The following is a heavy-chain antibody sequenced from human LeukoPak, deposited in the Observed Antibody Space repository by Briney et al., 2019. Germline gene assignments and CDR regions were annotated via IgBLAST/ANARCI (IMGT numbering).Heavy chain of an antibody. CDR2: ISAYNGNT. CDR1: GYTFTSYG. CDR3: AREFSSGYYSEYYFDY. Sequence: ASVKVSCKASGYTFTSYGISWVRQAPGQGVEWMGWISAYNGNTNYAQKLQGRVTMTTDTSTSTAYMELRSLRSDDTAVYYCAREFSSGYYSEYYFDYWGQGTLVTVSS. V-gene: IGHV1-18*01. J-gene: IGHJ4*02. D-gene: IGHD3-22*01.